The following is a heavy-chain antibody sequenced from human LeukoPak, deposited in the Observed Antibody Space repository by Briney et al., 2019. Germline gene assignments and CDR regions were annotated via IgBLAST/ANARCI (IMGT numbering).Heavy chain of an antibody. CDR2: IYPGDSDT. D-gene: IGHD1-26*01. J-gene: IGHJ4*02. CDR1: GYRFTTSW. Sequence: GESLKISCEASGYRFTTSWIGWVRQMPGKGLEWMGIIYPGDSDTRYSPSFQGQVTISADKSISTAYLQWSSLKASDTAIYYCARLLEGAIPYWGQGTLVTVSS. CDR3: ARLLEGAIPY. V-gene: IGHV5-51*01.